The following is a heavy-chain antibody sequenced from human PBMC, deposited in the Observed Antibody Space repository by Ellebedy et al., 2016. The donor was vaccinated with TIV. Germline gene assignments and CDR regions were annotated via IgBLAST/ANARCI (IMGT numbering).Heavy chain of an antibody. CDR3: AKDTWFGESDY. CDR2: FSGCGGST. V-gene: IGHV3-23*01. J-gene: IGHJ4*02. Sequence: GESLKISCAASGFTFSSYALSWVRHAPGKGLEWASGFSGCGGSTYYADSVKGRFTISRDNSKNTLYLQMNSLRAEDTAVYYCAKDTWFGESDYWGQGTLVTVSS. D-gene: IGHD3-10*01. CDR1: GFTFSSYA.